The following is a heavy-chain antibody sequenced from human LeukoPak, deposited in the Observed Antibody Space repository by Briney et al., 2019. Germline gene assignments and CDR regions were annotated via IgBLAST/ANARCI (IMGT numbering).Heavy chain of an antibody. J-gene: IGHJ4*02. D-gene: IGHD6-19*01. V-gene: IGHV1-2*04. CDR1: GYTFTGYY. Sequence: ASVKVSCKASGYTFTGYYMHWVRQAPGQGLEWMGWINPNSGGTNYAQKFQGWVTMTRNTSISTAYMELSRLRSDDTAVYYCARSPEQWLPTPREYYFDYWGQGTLVTVSS. CDR2: INPNSGGT. CDR3: ARSPEQWLPTPREYYFDY.